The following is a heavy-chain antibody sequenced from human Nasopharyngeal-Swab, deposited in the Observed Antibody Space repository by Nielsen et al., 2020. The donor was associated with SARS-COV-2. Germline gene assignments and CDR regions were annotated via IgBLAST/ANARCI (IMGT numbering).Heavy chain of an antibody. CDR2: IRWNSGSI. CDR1: GFTFADYA. D-gene: IGHD6-13*01. CDR3: ARARAYGSNLYYYYGMDV. J-gene: IGHJ6*02. V-gene: IGHV3-9*01. Sequence: GRSLRPPCAASGFTFADYATHWVRHAPGKGLEWVSGIRWNSGSIGYADSVKGRFTIPRDNAKHSLYLQMTSLRAENTALYYCARARAYGSNLYYYYGMDVWGQGTTVTVSS.